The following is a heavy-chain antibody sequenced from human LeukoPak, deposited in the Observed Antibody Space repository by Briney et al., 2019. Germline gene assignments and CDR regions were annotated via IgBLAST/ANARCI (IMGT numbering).Heavy chain of an antibody. CDR3: AKDLAVADYYFDY. CDR1: GFTFNNYA. V-gene: IGHV3-23*01. CDR2: ISGSGGNT. J-gene: IGHJ4*02. Sequence: GGSLRLSCAASGFTFNNYAMSWVRQAPGKGLEWVSAISGSGGNTHYADSVKGRFTISRDNSKNTLYLQMNSLRAEDTAVYYCAKDLAVADYYFDYWGQGTLVTVSS. D-gene: IGHD6-19*01.